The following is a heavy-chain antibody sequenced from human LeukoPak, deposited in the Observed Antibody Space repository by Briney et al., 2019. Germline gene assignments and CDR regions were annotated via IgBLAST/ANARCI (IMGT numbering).Heavy chain of an antibody. Sequence: TGGSLRLSCAASGFTFSDYYMSWIRQAPGHGREGVSYISSSGSTIYYADSVKGRITISRANAKNSLYLQMNSLRAADTAVYYCARVGGFAVGYFDYWGQGTLVTVSS. J-gene: IGHJ4*02. CDR1: GFTFSDYY. CDR2: ISSSGSTI. V-gene: IGHV3-11*01. D-gene: IGHD1-26*01. CDR3: ARVGGFAVGYFDY.